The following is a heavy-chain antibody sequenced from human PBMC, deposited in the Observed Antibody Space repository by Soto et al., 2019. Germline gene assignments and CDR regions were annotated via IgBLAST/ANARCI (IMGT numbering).Heavy chain of an antibody. CDR2: IIPIFGTA. CDR1: GGSFNRHT. Sequence: QVQLGQSGAEGRKPGSSVRVSCKASGGSFNRHTISWLRQAPGQGLEWMGGIIPIFGTANHAQKFQGRVTIIADESTSTVYMELSSLRSDDTAIYYCARGWGYDSTDYYYAYWGQGTLVIVSS. D-gene: IGHD3-22*01. CDR3: ARGWGYDSTDYYYAY. J-gene: IGHJ4*02. V-gene: IGHV1-69*01.